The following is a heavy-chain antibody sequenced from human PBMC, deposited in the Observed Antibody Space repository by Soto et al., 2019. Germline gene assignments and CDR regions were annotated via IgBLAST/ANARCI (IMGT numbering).Heavy chain of an antibody. CDR3: TRHQVDY. Sequence: EVQLVESGGGLVQPGGSLKLSCAASGFSFSDSAIHWVRQASGKGLEWVGRTRSKAHSYATAFAASVKGRFTISRDDSKNTVYLQMNSLKTEETAVYYCTRHQVDYWGQGTLVTVSS. CDR2: TRSKAHSYAT. J-gene: IGHJ4*02. CDR1: GFSFSDSA. V-gene: IGHV3-73*02.